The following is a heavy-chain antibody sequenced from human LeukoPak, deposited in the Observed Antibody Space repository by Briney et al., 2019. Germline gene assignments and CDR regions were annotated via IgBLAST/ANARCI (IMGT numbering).Heavy chain of an antibody. Sequence: ASVKASCKASGYIFINHYIYWVRQVPGHGPEWMGLIHPSGVITNYAQKFQGRVTMTRDASTNTVYMDLSSLRSDDTAVYYCARGSPSGYFDYWGQGTLVTVSS. J-gene: IGHJ4*02. V-gene: IGHV1-46*01. D-gene: IGHD3-10*01. CDR1: GYIFINHY. CDR3: ARGSPSGYFDY. CDR2: IHPSGVIT.